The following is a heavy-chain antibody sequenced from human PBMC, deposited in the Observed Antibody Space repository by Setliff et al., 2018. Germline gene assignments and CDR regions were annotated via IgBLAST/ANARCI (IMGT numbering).Heavy chain of an antibody. D-gene: IGHD3-16*01. V-gene: IGHV4-34*01. CDR2: INHSGST. Sequence: SETLSLTCAVYGGSFSGHYWSWIRQPPGKGLEWIGEINHSGSTNYNPSLRSRVTISVDTSKNQFSLKLSSVTAADTAVYYCARLRGAFDYWGQGTLVTVSS. J-gene: IGHJ4*02. CDR1: GGSFSGHY. CDR3: ARLRGAFDY.